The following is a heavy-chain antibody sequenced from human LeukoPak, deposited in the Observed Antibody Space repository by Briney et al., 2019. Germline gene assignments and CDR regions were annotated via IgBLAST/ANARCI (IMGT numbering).Heavy chain of an antibody. V-gene: IGHV3-23*01. CDR1: GFSFRDFD. D-gene: IGHD3-10*01. Sequence: GGSLRLSCSASGFSFRDFDMSWVRQAPGKGLEWVSSISGTGGSTYYADSVKGRFTISRDNSKNTLYLQMNSLKGDDTAVYYCAKDSAFYYIDVWGKGTTVIISS. CDR3: AKDSAFYYIDV. J-gene: IGHJ6*03. CDR2: ISGTGGST.